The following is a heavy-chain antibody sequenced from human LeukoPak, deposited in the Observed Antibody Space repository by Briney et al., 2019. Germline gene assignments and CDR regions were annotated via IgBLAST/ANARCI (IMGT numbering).Heavy chain of an antibody. CDR2: ISYRGNT. D-gene: IGHD4-17*01. CDR1: GGSLSSSHYH. CDR3: ARHDYGDYVWLTAFDY. Sequence: SETLSLTCSVSGGSLSSSHYHWGWLRQPPGRGLEWLGSISYRGNTYYNPSLKSRVATSVDTSKNQFSLRLSSVTAPDTAVYYCARHDYGDYVWLTAFDYWGQGTLVTVSS. V-gene: IGHV4-39*01. J-gene: IGHJ4*02.